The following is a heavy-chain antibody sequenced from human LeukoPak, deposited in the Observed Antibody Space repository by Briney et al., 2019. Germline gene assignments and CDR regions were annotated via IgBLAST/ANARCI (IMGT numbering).Heavy chain of an antibody. CDR2: ISGSGGST. CDR1: GFTFSNYA. D-gene: IGHD2-21*02. CDR3: AKNPEVVVTAVSWFDP. J-gene: IGHJ5*02. V-gene: IGHV3-23*01. Sequence: AGSLRLSCAASGFTFSNYAMSWVRQAPGKGLEWVSSISGSGGSTYHADSVKGRFTISRDNSKNTLSLQMNSLRAEDTAVYYCAKNPEVVVTAVSWFDPWGQGTLVTVSS.